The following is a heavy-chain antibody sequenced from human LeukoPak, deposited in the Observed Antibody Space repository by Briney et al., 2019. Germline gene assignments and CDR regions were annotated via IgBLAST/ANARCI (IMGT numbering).Heavy chain of an antibody. CDR3: IGSPKTYYYDSSGYYFRY. Sequence: GGSLRLSCAASGFTFSSYWMSWVRQAPGKGLEWVANIKQDGSEKYYVDSVKGRFTISRDNAKNSLYLQMNSLRAEDTAVYYCIGSPKTYYYDSSGYYFRYWGQGTLVTVAS. V-gene: IGHV3-7*01. CDR1: GFTFSSYW. J-gene: IGHJ4*02. D-gene: IGHD3-22*01. CDR2: IKQDGSEK.